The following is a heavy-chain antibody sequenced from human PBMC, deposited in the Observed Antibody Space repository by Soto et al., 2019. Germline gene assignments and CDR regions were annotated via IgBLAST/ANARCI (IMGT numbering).Heavy chain of an antibody. CDR1: GYTFTSYY. Sequence: GASVKVSCKASGYTFTSYYMHWVRQAPGQGLERMGIINPSGGSTSYAQKFQGRVTMTRDTSTSTVYMELSSLRSEDTAVYYCARGGAAAGSYYYYGMDVWGQGTTVTVSS. V-gene: IGHV1-46*01. D-gene: IGHD6-13*01. CDR2: INPSGGST. J-gene: IGHJ6*02. CDR3: ARGGAAAGSYYYYGMDV.